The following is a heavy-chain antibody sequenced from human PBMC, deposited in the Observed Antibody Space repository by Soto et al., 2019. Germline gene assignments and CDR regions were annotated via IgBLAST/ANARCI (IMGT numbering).Heavy chain of an antibody. V-gene: IGHV3-30*18. Sequence: GGSLRLSCAASGFTFSSYGMHWVRQAPGKGLEWVAVISHDGSNKYYADSVKGRFTISRDNSKNTLYLQMNSLRAEDTAVYYCAKQRQVAANTIFDCWGQGTLVTVSS. J-gene: IGHJ4*02. CDR2: ISHDGSNK. D-gene: IGHD6-19*01. CDR3: AKQRQVAANTIFDC. CDR1: GFTFSSYG.